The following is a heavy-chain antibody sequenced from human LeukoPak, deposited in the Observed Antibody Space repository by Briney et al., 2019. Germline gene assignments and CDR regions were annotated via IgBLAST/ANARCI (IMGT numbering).Heavy chain of an antibody. Sequence: GGSLRLSCAASGFTISTYGMNWVRQAPRKGLEWVSVIFGGGDSTYYADSVKGRFTISRDRSKNTLYLEMHSLRADDTAVYYCAKDQKPDSGYDIDYWGQGTLVTVSS. J-gene: IGHJ4*02. CDR1: GFTISTYG. D-gene: IGHD5-12*01. CDR3: AKDQKPDSGYDIDY. V-gene: IGHV3-23*03. CDR2: IFGGGDST.